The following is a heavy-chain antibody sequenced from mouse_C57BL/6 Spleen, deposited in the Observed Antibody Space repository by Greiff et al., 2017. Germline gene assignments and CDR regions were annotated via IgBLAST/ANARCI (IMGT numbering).Heavy chain of an antibody. CDR1: GYTFTDYY. D-gene: IGHD3-2*02. J-gene: IGHJ4*01. V-gene: IGHV1-75*01. CDR2: IFPGSGST. Sequence: QVQLKQSGPELVKPGASVKISCKASGYTFTDYYINWVKQRPGQGLEWIGWIFPGSGSTYYNEKFKGKATLTVDKSSSTAYMLLSSLTSEDSAVYFCARALQTAQATYYAMDYWGQGTSVTVSS. CDR3: ARALQTAQATYYAMDY.